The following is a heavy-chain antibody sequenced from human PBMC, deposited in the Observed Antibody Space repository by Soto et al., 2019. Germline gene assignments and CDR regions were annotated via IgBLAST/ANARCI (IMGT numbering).Heavy chain of an antibody. CDR3: ARDYMSYSEPMA. CDR1: GFTFNYYG. CDR2: IWYDGGNK. D-gene: IGHD2-15*01. J-gene: IGHJ5*02. Sequence: GGSLRLSCAASGFTFNYYGMHWVRQAPGKGLEWVAIIWYDGGNKYYADSVKGRFTISRDNSKNTLYLQMDSLRAEDTAVYYCARDYMSYSEPMAWGQGTLVTVSS. V-gene: IGHV3-33*01.